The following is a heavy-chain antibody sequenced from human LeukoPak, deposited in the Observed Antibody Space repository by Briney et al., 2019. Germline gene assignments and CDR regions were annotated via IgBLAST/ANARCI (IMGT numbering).Heavy chain of an antibody. J-gene: IGHJ4*02. CDR3: AKDLMSTFGGFIVIPEGDY. CDR1: GFTFSSYA. Sequence: GGSLRLSCAASGFTFSSYAMSWVRQAPGKGLEWVSAISGSGGSTYYADSVKGRFTISRDNSKNTLYLQMNSLRAEDTAVYYCAKDLMSTFGGFIVIPEGDYWGQGTLVTVSS. V-gene: IGHV3-23*01. CDR2: ISGSGGST. D-gene: IGHD3-16*02.